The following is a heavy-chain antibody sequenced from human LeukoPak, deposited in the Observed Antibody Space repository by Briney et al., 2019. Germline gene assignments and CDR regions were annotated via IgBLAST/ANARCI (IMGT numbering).Heavy chain of an antibody. CDR2: VYNSGT. Sequence: SETLSLTCTVSGGSIRNFYWSWIRQTPGKGLEWIGYVYNSGTNYNPSLKSRVTISMDTSKNQFSLNLNSVTAADTAVYCCARDYGGKFDCWGQGTLVTVSS. D-gene: IGHD4-23*01. CDR3: ARDYGGKFDC. CDR1: GGSIRNFY. V-gene: IGHV4-59*01. J-gene: IGHJ4*02.